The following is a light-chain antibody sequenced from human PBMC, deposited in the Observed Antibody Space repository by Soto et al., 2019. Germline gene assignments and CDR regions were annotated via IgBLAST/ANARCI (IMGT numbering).Light chain of an antibody. Sequence: QSALTQPPSASGSPGQSVTISCTGTSSDVGGYNYVSWYQQHPGKAPKLMIYEVSKRPSGVPDRFSGSKSGNTASLTVSGLQAEDEADYYCSSYACSKKVFGGGTKVTVL. J-gene: IGLJ2*01. CDR3: SSYACSKKV. V-gene: IGLV2-8*01. CDR2: EVS. CDR1: SSDVGGYNY.